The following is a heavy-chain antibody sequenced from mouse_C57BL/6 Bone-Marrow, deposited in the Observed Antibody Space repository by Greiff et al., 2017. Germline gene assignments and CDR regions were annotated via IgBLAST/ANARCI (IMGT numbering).Heavy chain of an antibody. D-gene: IGHD2-1*01. V-gene: IGHV1-64*01. CDR2: IHPNSGST. J-gene: IGHJ4*01. CDR3: ARWGNYVLAMDY. Sequence: QVHVKQPGAELVKPGASVKLSCKASCYTFPSYWMHWLQPRPGQGLEWIGMIHPNSGSTNYNEKVTSKATLTVDKSSSTAYMQLSSLTSEDSAVDYCARWGNYVLAMDYWGQGTSVTVSS. CDR1: CYTFPSYW.